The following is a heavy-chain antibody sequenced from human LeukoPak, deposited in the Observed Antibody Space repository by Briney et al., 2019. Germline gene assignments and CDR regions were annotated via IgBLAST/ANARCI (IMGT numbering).Heavy chain of an antibody. J-gene: IGHJ5*01. Sequence: PGGSLRLSCAASGFTFGNPWMSWVRQAPGKGLEWVGRIQSKTDGGTTDYAAPVKGRFTISRDDSKNTLYLQMNSLKTEDTAVYYCTTDWDDSWGQGNLITVSS. V-gene: IGHV3-15*01. CDR2: IQSKTDGGTT. CDR3: TTDWDDS. CDR1: GFTFGNPW. D-gene: IGHD1-26*01.